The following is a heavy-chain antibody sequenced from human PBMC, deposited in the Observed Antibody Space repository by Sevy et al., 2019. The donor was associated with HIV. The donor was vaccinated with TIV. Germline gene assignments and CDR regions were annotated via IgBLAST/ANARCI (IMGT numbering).Heavy chain of an antibody. CDR3: AIQSVTYDILTGWNYYGVDV. CDR2: IYYSGST. Sequence: SETLSLTCTVSGDSISSNYWHWIRQPPGKGLEWIGYIYYSGSTNYNPSLKSRVTISVDTSKHQFPLRLSSVTAADTAVYDCAIQSVTYDILTGWNYYGVDVWGQGTTVTVSS. J-gene: IGHJ6*02. D-gene: IGHD3-9*01. V-gene: IGHV4-59*08. CDR1: GDSISSNY.